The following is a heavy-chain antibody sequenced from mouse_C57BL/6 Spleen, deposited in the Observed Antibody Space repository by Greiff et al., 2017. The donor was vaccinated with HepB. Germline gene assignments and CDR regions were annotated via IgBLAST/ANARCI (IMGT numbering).Heavy chain of an antibody. V-gene: IGHV1-42*01. CDR2: INPSTGGT. J-gene: IGHJ3*01. CDR3: ARQTAQAKGFAY. D-gene: IGHD3-2*02. CDR1: GYSFTGYY. Sequence: DVHLVESGPELVKPGASVKISCKASGYSFTGYYMNWVKQSPEKSLEWIGEINPSTGGTTYNQKFKAKATLTVDKSSSTAYMQLKSLTSEDSAVYYCARQTAQAKGFAYRGQGTLVTVSA.